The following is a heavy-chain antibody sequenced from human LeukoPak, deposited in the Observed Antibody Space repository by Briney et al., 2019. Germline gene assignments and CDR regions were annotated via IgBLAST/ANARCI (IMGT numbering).Heavy chain of an antibody. Sequence: PGGSLRLSCAASGFTFSSYSMNWVRQAPGKGLEWVSSISSSSTIYYADSVKGRFTISRDNAKNSLYLQMNSLRAEDTAVYYCARQLRYFGGADAFDIWGQGTMVTVSS. CDR2: ISSSSTI. CDR1: GFTFSSYS. J-gene: IGHJ3*02. D-gene: IGHD3-9*01. V-gene: IGHV3-48*01. CDR3: ARQLRYFGGADAFDI.